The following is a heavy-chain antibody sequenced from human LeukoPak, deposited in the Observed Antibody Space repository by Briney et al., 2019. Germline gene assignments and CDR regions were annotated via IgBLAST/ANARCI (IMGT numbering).Heavy chain of an antibody. V-gene: IGHV1-2*02. Sequence: ASVKVSCKASGYTFTGYYMHWVRQAPGQGLEWMGWINPNSGGTNYAQKLQGRVTMTRDTSTSTVQMELSRLRSEDTAVYYCARGRWGATYSLDYWGQGTLVTVSS. CDR3: ARGRWGATYSLDY. CDR2: INPNSGGT. J-gene: IGHJ4*02. D-gene: IGHD4/OR15-4a*01. CDR1: GYTFTGYY.